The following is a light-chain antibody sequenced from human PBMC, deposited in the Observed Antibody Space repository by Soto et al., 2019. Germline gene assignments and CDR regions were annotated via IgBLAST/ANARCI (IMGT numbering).Light chain of an antibody. CDR1: QSISSW. CDR2: DAS. Sequence: DIQMTQSPSTLSSSVGDIFTITFRSSQSISSWLAWYQQKPGKAPKLLIYDASSLESGVPSRFSGSGSGTEFTLTISSLQPDDFATYYCQQYNSYSPWTFGQGTKVDIK. CDR3: QQYNSYSPWT. V-gene: IGKV1-5*01. J-gene: IGKJ1*01.